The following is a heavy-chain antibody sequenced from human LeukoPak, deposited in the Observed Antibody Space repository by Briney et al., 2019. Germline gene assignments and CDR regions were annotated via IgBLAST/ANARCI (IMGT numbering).Heavy chain of an antibody. D-gene: IGHD2-2*01. J-gene: IGHJ6*03. V-gene: IGHV1-18*01. CDR2: ISTYNGNT. Sequence: ASVKVSCKASAYTSPNYGITWVRQAPGRGLEWMGWISTYNGNTQYAQKFQGRVTMTTDAPTKTVYMELRSLRSNDTAVYYCALPAKGAFFYYYMEVWGKGTTVTVSS. CDR1: AYTSPNYG. CDR3: ALPAKGAFFYYYMEV.